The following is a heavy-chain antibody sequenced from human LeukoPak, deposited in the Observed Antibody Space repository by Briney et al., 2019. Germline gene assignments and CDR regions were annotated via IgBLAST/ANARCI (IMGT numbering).Heavy chain of an antibody. V-gene: IGHV3-23*01. CDR3: AKGGAISDYYYGMDV. J-gene: IGHJ6*02. Sequence: PGGSLRLSCAASGFTFSSYAMSWVRQAPGKGLEWVSAISGSGGSTYYADSVKGRFTISRDNSKNTLYLQMNSLRAEDTAVYYCAKGGAISDYYYGMDVWGQGTTVTVSS. CDR2: ISGSGGST. CDR1: GFTFSSYA. D-gene: IGHD2-2*02.